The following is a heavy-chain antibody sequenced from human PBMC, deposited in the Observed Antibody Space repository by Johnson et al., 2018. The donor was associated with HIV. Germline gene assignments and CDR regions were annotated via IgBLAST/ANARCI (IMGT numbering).Heavy chain of an antibody. J-gene: IGHJ3*01. Sequence: MQLVESGGGLVQPGGSLRLSCAASGFTFTSYWMSWVRQAPGKGLEWVANITQDGSENYYVDSVQGRFTISSDNSKNILYLQMNSLRPEDTAVYYCARDGRDMVTRGSFDVWGQGTVVTVSS. CDR2: ITQDGSEN. D-gene: IGHD5-18*01. CDR1: GFTFTSYW. V-gene: IGHV3-7*01. CDR3: ARDGRDMVTRGSFDV.